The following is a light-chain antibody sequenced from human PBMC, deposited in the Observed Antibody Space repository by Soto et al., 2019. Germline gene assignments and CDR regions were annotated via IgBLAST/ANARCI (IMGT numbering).Light chain of an antibody. CDR1: QSVASN. Sequence: EIVLTQSPATLSLSPGERATLSCRASQSVASNLAWYQHKAGQPPRLLIYDGSKRTTGIPARFSGSGSGTGFTLTISSLEPEDFAVYYCHHRRNWPFTFGPGPNVDLK. J-gene: IGKJ3*01. CDR3: HHRRNWPFT. V-gene: IGKV3-11*01. CDR2: DGS.